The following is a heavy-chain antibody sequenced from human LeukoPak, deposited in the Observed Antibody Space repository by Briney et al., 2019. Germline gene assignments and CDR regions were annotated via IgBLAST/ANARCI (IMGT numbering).Heavy chain of an antibody. J-gene: IGHJ3*02. CDR3: AKRVFLEWFHDAFDI. Sequence: PGGSLRLSCAASGFTFGTYAMAWVRQAPGTGLEWVSGISGSGGTTHYADSVKGRFTISRDNSKNTLYLQMNSLRAEDTAVYYCAKRVFLEWFHDAFDIWGQGTMVTVSS. CDR1: GFTFGTYA. CDR2: ISGSGGTT. D-gene: IGHD3-3*01. V-gene: IGHV3-23*01.